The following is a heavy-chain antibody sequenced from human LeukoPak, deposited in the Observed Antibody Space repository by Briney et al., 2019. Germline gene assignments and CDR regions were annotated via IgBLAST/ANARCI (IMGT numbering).Heavy chain of an antibody. V-gene: IGHV1-69*05. Sequence: GASVKVSCEASGGTFSSYAISWVRQAPGQGLEWMGGIIPIFGTANYAQKFQGRVTITTDESTSTAYMELSSLRSEDTAVYYCARGIKISDAFDIWGQGTMVTVSS. CDR1: GGTFSSYA. CDR2: IIPIFGTA. CDR3: ARGIKISDAFDI. J-gene: IGHJ3*02. D-gene: IGHD1-14*01.